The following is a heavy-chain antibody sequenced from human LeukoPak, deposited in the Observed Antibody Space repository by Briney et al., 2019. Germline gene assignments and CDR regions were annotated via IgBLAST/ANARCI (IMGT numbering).Heavy chain of an antibody. CDR1: RGSIRHNDYY. Sequence: PSETLSLTCSVSRGSIRHNDYYWGWIRQPPGTGLEWIGNIYYSGTTYYNPSLISRVTISVDTSKNQFSLRVSSMTAADTAVYYCARIPEPDSSSWYEARSGWKPNYMDVWGKGTTVTVSS. D-gene: IGHD6-13*01. CDR2: IYYSGTT. CDR3: ARIPEPDSSSWYEARSGWKPNYMDV. J-gene: IGHJ6*03. V-gene: IGHV4-39*07.